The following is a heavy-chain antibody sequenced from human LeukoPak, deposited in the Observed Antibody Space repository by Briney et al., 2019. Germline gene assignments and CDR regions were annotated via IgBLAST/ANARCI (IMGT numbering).Heavy chain of an antibody. J-gene: IGHJ4*02. V-gene: IGHV3-66*01. CDR1: GFAVSSNY. CDR3: ASGRYDYVWGSYRRTQNDY. CDR2: IYSGGST. D-gene: IGHD3-16*02. Sequence: GGSLRLSCAASGFAVSSNYMSWVRQAPGKGLEWVSVIYSGGSTYYADSVKGRFTISRDNSKNTLYLQMNSLRAEDTAVYYCASGRYDYVWGSYRRTQNDYWGQGTLVTVSS.